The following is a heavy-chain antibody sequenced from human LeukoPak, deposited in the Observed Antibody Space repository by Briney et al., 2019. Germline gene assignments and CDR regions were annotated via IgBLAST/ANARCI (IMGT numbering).Heavy chain of an antibody. CDR1: GGSISSYY. Sequence: PSETLSLTCTVSGGSISSYYWSWIRQPAGKGLEWIGRIYTSGSTNYNPSLKSRVTISVDTSKNQFSLKLSSVTAADTAVYYCARDNHCSSTSCYIRGPYYYYYMDVWGKGTTVTVSS. CDR3: ARDNHCSSTSCYIRGPYYYYYMDV. D-gene: IGHD2-2*02. CDR2: IYTSGST. V-gene: IGHV4-4*07. J-gene: IGHJ6*03.